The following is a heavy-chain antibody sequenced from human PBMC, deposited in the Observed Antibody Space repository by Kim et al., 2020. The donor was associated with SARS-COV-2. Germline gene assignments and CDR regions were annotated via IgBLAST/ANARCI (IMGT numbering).Heavy chain of an antibody. D-gene: IGHD4-17*01. J-gene: IGHJ6*02. V-gene: IGHV1-69*13. CDR1: GGTFSSYA. CDR3: ARDEGTVTTYYYGMDV. Sequence: SVKVSCKASGGTFSSYAISWVRQAPGQGLEWMGGIIPIFGTANYAQKFQGRVTVTADESTSTAYMELSSLRSEDTAVYYCARDEGTVTTYYYGMDVWGQGTTVTVSS. CDR2: IIPIFGTA.